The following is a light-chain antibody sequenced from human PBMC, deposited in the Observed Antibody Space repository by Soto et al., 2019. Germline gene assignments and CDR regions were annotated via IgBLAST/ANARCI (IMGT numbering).Light chain of an antibody. J-gene: IGKJ5*01. CDR1: QSVRDN. CDR2: RAS. V-gene: IGKV3-15*01. Sequence: TQSPTTLPMSQGEGATLSCRASQSVRDNLAWYQQKPGQAPRLLIYRASTRATGVPARFSGSGSGTEFTLTISSLQSEDVSVYFCQHYNFWPHTFGQGTRLEIK. CDR3: QHYNFWPHT.